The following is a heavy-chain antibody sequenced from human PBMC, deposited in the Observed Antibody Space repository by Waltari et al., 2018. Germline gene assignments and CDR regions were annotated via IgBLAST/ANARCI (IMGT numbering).Heavy chain of an antibody. CDR1: GGSISSSSYY. Sequence: QLQLQESGPGLVKPSETLSLTCTVSGGSISSSSYYWGWIRQPPGKGLEWIGSIYYRGSTYYNPSLKSRVTISVDTSKNQFSLKLSSVTAADTAVYYCARYSSGWGGYWGQGTLVTVSS. V-gene: IGHV4-39*01. CDR2: IYYRGST. J-gene: IGHJ4*02. CDR3: ARYSSGWGGY. D-gene: IGHD6-19*01.